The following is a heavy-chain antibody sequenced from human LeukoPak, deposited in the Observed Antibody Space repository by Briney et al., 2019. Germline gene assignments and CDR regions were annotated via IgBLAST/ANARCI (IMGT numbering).Heavy chain of an antibody. CDR2: ISAYNGNA. CDR3: ARGSYSSGSDFDY. V-gene: IGHV1-18*04. D-gene: IGHD6-19*01. CDR1: GYTFTGYY. Sequence: ASVKVSCKASGYTFTGYYMHWVRQAPGQGLEWMGWISAYNGNANYAQKLQGRVTMTTDTSTSTAYMELRSLRSDDTAVYYCARGSYSSGSDFDYWGQGTLVTVSS. J-gene: IGHJ4*02.